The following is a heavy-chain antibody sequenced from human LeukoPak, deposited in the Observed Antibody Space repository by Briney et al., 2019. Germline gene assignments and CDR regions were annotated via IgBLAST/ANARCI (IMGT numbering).Heavy chain of an antibody. Sequence: PGGSLRLSCAASGFTFSSYAMSWVRQAPGKGREWVSAISGSGGSTYYADSVKGRFTISRDNAKNSLSLQMNSLRAEDTAVYYCARHRTASDYWGQGTLVTVSS. CDR1: GFTFSSYA. D-gene: IGHD3-16*02. V-gene: IGHV3-23*01. J-gene: IGHJ4*02. CDR2: ISGSGGST. CDR3: ARHRTASDY.